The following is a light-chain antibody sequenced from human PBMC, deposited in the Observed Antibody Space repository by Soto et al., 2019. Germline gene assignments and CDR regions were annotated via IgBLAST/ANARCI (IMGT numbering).Light chain of an antibody. CDR1: QSVSSSY. V-gene: IGKV3-20*01. J-gene: IGKJ2*01. Sequence: EIVLTQSPGTLSLSPGERATLSCRASQSVSSSYLAWYQQTPGQAPRLLIYGASSRATGIPDRFSGSGSGTDFTITISRLEPEDVAVYYCQQYGSSPYTFGQGTKLEIK. CDR3: QQYGSSPYT. CDR2: GAS.